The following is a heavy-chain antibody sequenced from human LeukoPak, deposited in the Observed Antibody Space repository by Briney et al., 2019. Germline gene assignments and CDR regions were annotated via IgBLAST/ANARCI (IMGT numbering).Heavy chain of an antibody. CDR3: VREYYYNSSGYRALCY. J-gene: IGHJ4*02. CDR2: IKEDGSGK. Sequence: GGSLRLSCAASGFTFSYFWMSWVRQAPGKGPEWVANIKEDGSGKYYVDSVKGRFTISRDNAKNSLYLQMSSLRAEDTAVYYCVREYYYNSSGYRALCYWGQGTLVTVSS. D-gene: IGHD3-22*01. CDR1: GFTFSYFW. V-gene: IGHV3-7*01.